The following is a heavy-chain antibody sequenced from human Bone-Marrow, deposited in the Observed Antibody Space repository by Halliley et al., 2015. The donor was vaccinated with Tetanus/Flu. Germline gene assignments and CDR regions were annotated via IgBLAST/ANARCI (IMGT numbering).Heavy chain of an antibody. Sequence: MGIVNPRGGNTNSAQKFQGRLSMTRDTSTSTVYMELSSLRSEDSAVYYCARTIGFRGSIDYWGQGTLVPVSS. V-gene: IGHV1-46*01. CDR3: ARTIGFRGSIDY. J-gene: IGHJ4*02. D-gene: IGHD3-16*01. CDR2: VNPRGGNT.